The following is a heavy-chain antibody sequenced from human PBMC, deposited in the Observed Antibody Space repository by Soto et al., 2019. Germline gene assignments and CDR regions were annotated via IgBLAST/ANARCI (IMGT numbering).Heavy chain of an antibody. V-gene: IGHV4-30-4*01. CDR1: GGSISSGDYY. J-gene: IGHJ4*02. CDR2: IYYSGTT. D-gene: IGHD2-15*01. Sequence: SETLSLTCTVSGGSISSGDYYWTWIRQPPGKGLEWIGYIYYSGTTHYNPSLKSRLTISVDTSKNQFSLKLSAVTAADTAMYYCARVKARGRRHDYWGQGTLVT. CDR3: ARVKARGRRHDY.